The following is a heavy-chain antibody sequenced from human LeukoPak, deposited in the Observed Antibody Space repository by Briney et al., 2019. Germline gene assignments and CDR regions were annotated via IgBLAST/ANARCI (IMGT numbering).Heavy chain of an antibody. CDR2: IYYSGST. CDR1: GGSISSYY. J-gene: IGHJ5*02. V-gene: IGHV4-59*01. Sequence: SETLSLTCTVSGGSISSYYWSWIRQPPGKGLEWIGYIYYSGSTNYNPSLKSRVTISVDTSKNQFSLKLSSVTAADTAVYYCAREIAGGWNEGFDPWGQGTLVTVSS. D-gene: IGHD1-1*01. CDR3: AREIAGGWNEGFDP.